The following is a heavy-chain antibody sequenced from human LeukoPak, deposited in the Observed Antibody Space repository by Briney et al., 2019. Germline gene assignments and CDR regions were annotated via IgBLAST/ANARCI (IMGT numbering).Heavy chain of an antibody. V-gene: IGHV4-34*01. CDR2: VNLSGST. CDR3: ARGLTTVTTFNWFDP. J-gene: IGHJ5*02. D-gene: IGHD4-17*01. Sequence: SETLSLTCAVYSGSFSGYYWSWIRQPPGKGLEWIGEVNLSGSTNYNPSLKSRVTISVDTSKNQFSLKLSSVPAADTAVYYCARGLTTVTTFNWFDPWGQGTLVTVSS. CDR1: SGSFSGYY.